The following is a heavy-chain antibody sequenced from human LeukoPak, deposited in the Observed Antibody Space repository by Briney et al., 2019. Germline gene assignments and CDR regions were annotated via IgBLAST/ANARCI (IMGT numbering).Heavy chain of an antibody. CDR3: ARDHYDSSGRFDY. V-gene: IGHV4-59*01. D-gene: IGHD3-22*01. CDR1: GGSISTYY. J-gene: IGHJ4*02. CDR2: IYYSGST. Sequence: SETLSLTCTVSGGSISTYYWNWIQQPPGKGLEWIGYIYYSGSTNYNPSLKSRVTISVDTSKNQFSLKLSSVTAADTAVYYCARDHYDSSGRFDYWGQGTLVTVSS.